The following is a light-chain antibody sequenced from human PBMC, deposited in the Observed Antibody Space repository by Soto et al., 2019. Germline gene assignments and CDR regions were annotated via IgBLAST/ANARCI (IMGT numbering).Light chain of an antibody. CDR3: QQSYSTLLT. CDR1: QSISSY. V-gene: IGKV1-39*01. Sequence: DVPMTPSPSSLSASVGDRVTITCRASQSISSYLNWYQQKPGKAPKLLIYPASSLQSGVPSRFSGSRSRTDFTLTISSLQPEDFATYYCQQSYSTLLTCDQGTRLEIK. J-gene: IGKJ5*01. CDR2: PAS.